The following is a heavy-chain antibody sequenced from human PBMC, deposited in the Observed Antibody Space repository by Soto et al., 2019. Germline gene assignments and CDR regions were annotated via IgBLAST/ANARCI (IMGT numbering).Heavy chain of an antibody. V-gene: IGHV4-59*08. D-gene: IGHD2-15*01. CDR1: GGSISSYY. Sequence: SETLSLTCTVSGGSISSYYWSWFRQPPGKGLEWIAYIYYSGSSSYNPSLKSRVTISVDTSKNQFSLKLSSVTAADTAVYYCARHAGYCSGGSCGLFDYWGQGTLVTVSS. CDR2: IYYSGSS. CDR3: ARHAGYCSGGSCGLFDY. J-gene: IGHJ4*02.